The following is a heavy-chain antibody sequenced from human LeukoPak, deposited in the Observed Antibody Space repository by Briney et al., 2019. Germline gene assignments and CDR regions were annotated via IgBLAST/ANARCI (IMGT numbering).Heavy chain of an antibody. Sequence: SVKVSCKASGGTFSSYAISWVRQAPGQGLEWMGGTIPIFGTANYAQKFQGRVTITADESTSTAYMELSSLRSEDTAVYYCARGDSSSSHYYYYGMDVWGQGTTVTVSS. J-gene: IGHJ6*02. CDR1: GGTFSSYA. D-gene: IGHD6-13*01. V-gene: IGHV1-69*13. CDR3: ARGDSSSSHYYYYGMDV. CDR2: TIPIFGTA.